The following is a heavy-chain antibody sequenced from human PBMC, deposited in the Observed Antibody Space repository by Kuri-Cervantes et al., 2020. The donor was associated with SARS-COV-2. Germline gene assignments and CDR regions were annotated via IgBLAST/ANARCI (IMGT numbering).Heavy chain of an antibody. V-gene: IGHV3-73*01. CDR2: VRGKANNYAT. D-gene: IGHD3-10*01. CDR3: AKTSLVWGLPFDY. J-gene: IGHJ4*02. Sequence: GGSLRLSCEVSGFLFSASAIHWVRQASGKGLEWVGRVRGKANNYATAYAASVKGRFTISRDDSKNMAYLQMNSLKTEDTAVYYCAKTSLVWGLPFDYWGQGTLVTVSS. CDR1: GFLFSASA.